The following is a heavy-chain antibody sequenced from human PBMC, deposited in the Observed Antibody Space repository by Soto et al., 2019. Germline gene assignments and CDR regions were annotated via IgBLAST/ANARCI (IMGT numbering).Heavy chain of an antibody. CDR1: GYTFTIYG. Sequence: ASVKVSCKASGYTFTIYGISCVLQAAGQGLEWMGWISAYNGNTNYAQKLQGRVTMTTDTSTSTAYMELRSLRSDDTAVYYCASGFTRFFGVVSDYWGQGTLVTVSS. J-gene: IGHJ4*02. D-gene: IGHD3-3*01. CDR2: ISAYNGNT. CDR3: ASGFTRFFGVVSDY. V-gene: IGHV1-18*04.